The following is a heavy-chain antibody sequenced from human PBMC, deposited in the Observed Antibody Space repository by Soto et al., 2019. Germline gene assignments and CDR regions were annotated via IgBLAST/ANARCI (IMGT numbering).Heavy chain of an antibody. J-gene: IGHJ6*02. CDR3: ARQYYDGMDV. CDR1: GFTFSSYA. Sequence: QVQLVESGGGVVQPGRSLRLSCAASGFTFSSYAMHWVRQAPGKGLEWVAVISYDGSNKYYADSVKGRFTISRDNSKNTLYLQMNSLRDEDTAVYYCARQYYDGMDVWGQGTTVTVSS. CDR2: ISYDGSNK. V-gene: IGHV3-30-3*01.